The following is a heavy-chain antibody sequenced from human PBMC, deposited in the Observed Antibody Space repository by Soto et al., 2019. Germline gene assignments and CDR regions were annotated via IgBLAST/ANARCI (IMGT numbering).Heavy chain of an antibody. CDR3: VRHEGLRLGPMDV. CDR1: GYSFTTLW. V-gene: IGHV5-51*01. J-gene: IGHJ6*02. D-gene: IGHD3-16*01. CDR2: IYPGDSDT. Sequence: PGESLKISCKGSGYSFTTLWIAWVRQMPGKGLEWMGIIYPGDSDTRYSPSFQGQVTISADRSISTAYLQWSSLKASDTAMYYCVRHEGLRLGPMDVWGQGTTVTVSS.